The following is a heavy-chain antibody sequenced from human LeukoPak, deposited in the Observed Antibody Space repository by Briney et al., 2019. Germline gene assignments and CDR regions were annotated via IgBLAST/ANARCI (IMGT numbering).Heavy chain of an antibody. V-gene: IGHV4-61*02. CDR1: GGSISSGSYY. CDR3: ARLRTAATTHFDY. CDR2: IYTSGST. J-gene: IGHJ4*02. Sequence: TLSLTCTVSGGSISSGSYYWSWIRQPAGKGLEWIGRIYTSGSTNYNPSLKSRVTISVDTSKNQFSLKLSSVTAADTAVYYCARLRTAATTHFDYWGQGTLVTVSS. D-gene: IGHD4-11*01.